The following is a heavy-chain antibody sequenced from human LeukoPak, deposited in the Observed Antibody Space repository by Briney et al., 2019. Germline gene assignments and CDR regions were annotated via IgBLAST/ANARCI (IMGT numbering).Heavy chain of an antibody. V-gene: IGHV3-48*04. D-gene: IGHD6-13*01. J-gene: IGHJ5*02. CDR3: ARDRSPGWFDP. Sequence: GGSLRLSCAASGFTFSAYSMSWVRQAPGKGLGWVSFIGPTSDIVFYADSVKGRFTISRDNAKNILYLQMSSLRGEDTAVYFCARDRSPGWFDPWGQGTLVTVSS. CDR2: IGPTSDIV. CDR1: GFTFSAYS.